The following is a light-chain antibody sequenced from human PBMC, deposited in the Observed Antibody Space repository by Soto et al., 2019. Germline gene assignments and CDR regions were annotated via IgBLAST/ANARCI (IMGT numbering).Light chain of an antibody. V-gene: IGLV2-8*01. CDR2: EVN. Sequence: QSALTQPPSASGSPGQSVAISCTGTSSDVGGYNYVSWYQQHPGKAPKLMIYEVNKRPSGVPDRFSGSKSGNTASLTVSGLQAEDEAVYYCAAWDDSLSGRVFGGGTKLTVL. J-gene: IGLJ3*02. CDR3: AAWDDSLSGRV. CDR1: SSDVGGYNY.